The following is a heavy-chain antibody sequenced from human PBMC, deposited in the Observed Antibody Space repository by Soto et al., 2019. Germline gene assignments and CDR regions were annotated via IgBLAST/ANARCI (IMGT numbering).Heavy chain of an antibody. CDR2: INQDGSET. J-gene: IGHJ4*02. CDR3: ARDACSGGSCYANFDY. Sequence: PGGSLRLSCAASEFTFSSYWMSWVRQATGKGLEWVANINQDGSETYYVDSVKGRFTISRDNAKNSLYLQMNSLRAEDTAVYYCARDACSGGSCYANFDYWGQGTLVTVSS. CDR1: EFTFSSYW. D-gene: IGHD2-15*01. V-gene: IGHV3-7*01.